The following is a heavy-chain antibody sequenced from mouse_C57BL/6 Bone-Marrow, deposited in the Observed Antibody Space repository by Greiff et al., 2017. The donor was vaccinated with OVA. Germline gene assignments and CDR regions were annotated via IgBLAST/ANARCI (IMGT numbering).Heavy chain of an antibody. CDR2: ISYDGSN. J-gene: IGHJ2*01. V-gene: IGHV3-6*01. Sequence: EVHLVESGPGLVKPSQSLSLTCSVTGYSITSGYYWNWIRQFPGNKLEWMGYISYDGSNNYNPSLKNRISITRDTSKNQFFLKLNSVTTEDTATYYCASTYYYGSSFDYWGQGTTLTVSS. CDR1: GYSITSGYY. CDR3: ASTYYYGSSFDY. D-gene: IGHD1-1*01.